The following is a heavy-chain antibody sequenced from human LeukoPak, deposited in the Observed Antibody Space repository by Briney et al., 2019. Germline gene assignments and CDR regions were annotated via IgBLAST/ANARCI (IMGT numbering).Heavy chain of an antibody. CDR3: VARSYYFDY. CDR1: GGSFRGYY. D-gene: IGHD1-26*01. CDR2: INHSGST. J-gene: IGHJ4*02. Sequence: SETLSLTCAVCGGSFRGYYWSWIRQPPGKRLEWIGEINHSGSTNYNPSLKSRVTILVDTSKNQFSLKLSSVTAADTAVYYCVARSYYFDYWGQGTLVTVSS. V-gene: IGHV4-34*01.